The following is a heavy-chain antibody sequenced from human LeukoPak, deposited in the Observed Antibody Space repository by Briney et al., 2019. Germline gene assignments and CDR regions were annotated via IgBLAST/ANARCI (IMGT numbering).Heavy chain of an antibody. Sequence: SETLSLTCSVSGGSISTNSWNWLRQPPGQGLEWIGYIYYSGRADYNPSLKSRVTMSVDTSKNQFSLKLTSVTAADTAVYYCARRGVEMAAIRPDNWFDPWGQGTLVTVSS. CDR3: ARRGVEMAAIRPDNWFDP. J-gene: IGHJ5*02. CDR1: GGSISTNS. V-gene: IGHV4-59*08. D-gene: IGHD5-24*01. CDR2: IYYSGRA.